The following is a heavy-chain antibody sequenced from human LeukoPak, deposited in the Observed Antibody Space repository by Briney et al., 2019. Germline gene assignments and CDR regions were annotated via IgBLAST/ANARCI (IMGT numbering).Heavy chain of an antibody. CDR2: INPNSGGT. V-gene: IGHV1-2*02. CDR1: GYTSTCYY. D-gene: IGHD3-22*01. CDR3: ARERKNKSSGPRLGYFDY. J-gene: IGHJ4*02. Sequence: ASVKVSCKASGYTSTCYYMHWVRQAPGQGLEWMGWINPNSGGTNYAQKFQGRVTMTRDTSISTVYMELSRLRSDDTAVYYCARERKNKSSGPRLGYFDYWGQGTLVTVSS.